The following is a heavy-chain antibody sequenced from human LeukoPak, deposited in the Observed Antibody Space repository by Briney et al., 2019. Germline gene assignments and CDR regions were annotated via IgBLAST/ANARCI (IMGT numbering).Heavy chain of an antibody. D-gene: IGHD6-13*01. J-gene: IGHJ6*02. Sequence: PGGSLRLSCAASGFTFSSYGMHWVRQAPGKGLEWVAVISYDGSNKYYAASVKGRFTISRDNSKNTLYLQMNSLRAEDTAGYYCAKVSGYSSSWTDYYYYGMDVWGQGTTVTVSS. V-gene: IGHV3-30*18. CDR1: GFTFSSYG. CDR3: AKVSGYSSSWTDYYYYGMDV. CDR2: ISYDGSNK.